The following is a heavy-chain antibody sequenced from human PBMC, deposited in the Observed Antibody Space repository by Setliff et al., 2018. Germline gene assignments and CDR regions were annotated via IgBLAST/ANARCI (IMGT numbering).Heavy chain of an antibody. CDR1: GYTFTSYA. Sequence: GASVKVSCKASGYTFTSYAMHWVRQAPGQRLEWMGWINAGNGNTKYSQKFQGRVTMTTDTSTSTAYMELRSLRSDDTAVYYCAREGSTDSSGWVYDAFDIWGQGTMVTVSS. D-gene: IGHD6-19*01. V-gene: IGHV1-3*01. CDR3: AREGSTDSSGWVYDAFDI. J-gene: IGHJ3*02. CDR2: INAGNGNT.